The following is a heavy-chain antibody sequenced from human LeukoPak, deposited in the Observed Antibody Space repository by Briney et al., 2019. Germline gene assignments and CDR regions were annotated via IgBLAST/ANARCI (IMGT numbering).Heavy chain of an antibody. J-gene: IGHJ4*02. CDR1: GFRFSDYY. Sequence: PGGSLRLSCAASGFRFSDYYMNWVRQAPGKGLEWVANIKEDGSEKNYVDSVKGRFTISRDNAENSLYLQMNSLRAEDTAVYYCARDKGFGGSSFDYWGQGTLVTVSS. V-gene: IGHV3-7*01. CDR3: ARDKGFGGSSFDY. D-gene: IGHD3-10*01. CDR2: IKEDGSEK.